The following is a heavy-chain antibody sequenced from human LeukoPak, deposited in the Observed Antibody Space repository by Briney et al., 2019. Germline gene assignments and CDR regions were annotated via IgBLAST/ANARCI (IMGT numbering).Heavy chain of an antibody. CDR2: IYYSGST. Sequence: SETLSLTCTVSGGSISSDYWSWIRQLPGKGLEWIGYIYYSGSTSYNPSLKSRVTISVDTSKNQFSLRLSSVTAADTAMYYCARDVSIRDYYYGMDVWGQGTTVTVSS. J-gene: IGHJ6*02. V-gene: IGHV4-59*01. D-gene: IGHD3-10*01. CDR1: GGSISSDY. CDR3: ARDVSIRDYYYGMDV.